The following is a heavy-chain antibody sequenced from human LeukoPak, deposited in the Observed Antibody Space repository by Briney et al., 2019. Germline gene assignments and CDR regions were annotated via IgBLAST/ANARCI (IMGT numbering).Heavy chain of an antibody. D-gene: IGHD4-17*01. CDR3: ASASYGDYVDY. CDR2: INHSGST. V-gene: IGHV4-34*01. Sequence: SETLSLTCAVYGGSFSGYYWSWIRQPPGKGLEWIGEINHSGSTNYNPSLKSRVTISVDTSKNQSSLKLSSVTAADTAVYYCASASYGDYVDYWGQGTLVTVSS. J-gene: IGHJ4*02. CDR1: GGSFSGYY.